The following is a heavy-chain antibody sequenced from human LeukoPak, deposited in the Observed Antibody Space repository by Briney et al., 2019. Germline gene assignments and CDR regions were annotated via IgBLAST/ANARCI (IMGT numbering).Heavy chain of an antibody. J-gene: IGHJ4*02. Sequence: GGSLRLSCAASGFTFSSYAMSWVRQAPGKGLEWVSAISGSGGSTYYADSVKGRFTISRDNSKNTLYLQMNSLRAEDTAVYYCANSARVVPAAILGDYIPSHHYWGQGTLVTVSS. CDR3: ANSARVVPAAILGDYIPSHHY. V-gene: IGHV3-23*01. D-gene: IGHD2-2*02. CDR1: GFTFSSYA. CDR2: ISGSGGST.